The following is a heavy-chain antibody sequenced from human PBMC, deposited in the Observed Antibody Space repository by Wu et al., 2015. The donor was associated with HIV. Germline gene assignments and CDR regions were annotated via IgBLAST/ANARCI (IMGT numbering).Heavy chain of an antibody. V-gene: IGHV1-18*01. CDR3: ARDLYCSSTSCYRGSVFDY. CDR2: ISAYNGNT. CDR1: GYTFTSYG. D-gene: IGHD2-2*01. Sequence: QVQLVQSGAEVKKPGASVKVSCKASGYTFTSYGISWVRQAPGQGLEWMGWISAYNGNTNYAQKLQGRVTMTTDTSTSTAYMELRSLRSDDTAVYYCARDLYCSSTSCYRGSVFDYWGQGTLVTVSS. J-gene: IGHJ4*02.